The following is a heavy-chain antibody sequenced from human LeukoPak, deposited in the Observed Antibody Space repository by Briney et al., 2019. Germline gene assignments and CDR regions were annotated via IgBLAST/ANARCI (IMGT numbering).Heavy chain of an antibody. V-gene: IGHV3-30*02. J-gene: IGHJ4*02. CDR3: AKAAEGLRSPFDY. CDR1: GFTFSTYG. CDR2: IQYNGNNK. D-gene: IGHD5-12*01. Sequence: GGSLRLSCGAYGFTFSTYGLHSVRQAPGKGLELVTLIQYNGNNKYDADSVKGRFTISRDNSKNTLYLQMNSLRADDTAVYYCAKAAEGLRSPFDYWGQGTLVTVSS.